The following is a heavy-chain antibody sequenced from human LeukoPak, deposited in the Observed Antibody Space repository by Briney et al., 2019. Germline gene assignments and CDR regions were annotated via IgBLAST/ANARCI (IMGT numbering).Heavy chain of an antibody. J-gene: IGHJ4*02. V-gene: IGHV1-18*01. CDR2: ISAYNGNT. D-gene: IGHD3-22*01. Sequence: ASVKVSCKASGYTFTSYGISWVRQASGQGLEWMGWISAYNGNTNYAQKLQGRVTMTTDTSTSTAYMELRSLRSDDTAVYYCAREGDYYDSSGYYYPNDYWGQGTLVTVSS. CDR3: AREGDYYDSSGYYYPNDY. CDR1: GYTFTSYG.